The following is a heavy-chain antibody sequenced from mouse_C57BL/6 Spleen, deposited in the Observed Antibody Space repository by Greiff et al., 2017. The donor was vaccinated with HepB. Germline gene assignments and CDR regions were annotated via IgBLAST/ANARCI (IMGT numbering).Heavy chain of an antibody. Sequence: EVKLMESGPELVKPGASVKMSCKASGYTFTDYNMHWVKQSHGKSLEWIGYINPNNGGTSYNQKFKGKATLTVNKSSSTAYMELRSLTSEDSAVYYCATTAIYYDYDGAWFAYWGQGTLVTVSA. CDR1: GYTFTDYN. J-gene: IGHJ3*01. CDR3: ATTAIYYDYDGAWFAY. D-gene: IGHD2-4*01. CDR2: INPNNGGT. V-gene: IGHV1-22*01.